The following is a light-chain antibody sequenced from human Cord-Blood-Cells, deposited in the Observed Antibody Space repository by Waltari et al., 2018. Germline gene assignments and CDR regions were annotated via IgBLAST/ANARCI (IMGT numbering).Light chain of an antibody. Sequence: QSALTQPASVSGSPGQSITISCTGTSSDVGGYNYVSWYQQHPGKAPKLMIYEVSNRPAVVSDRFAGCESGNTASLTISGLQAEDEADDDCCSYAGSSTYVVFGGGAKLTVL. J-gene: IGLJ2*01. V-gene: IGLV2-23*02. CDR2: EVS. CDR3: CSYAGSSTYVV. CDR1: SSDVGGYNY.